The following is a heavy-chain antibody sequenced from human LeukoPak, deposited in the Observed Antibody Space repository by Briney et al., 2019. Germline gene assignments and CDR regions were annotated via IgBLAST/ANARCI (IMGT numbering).Heavy chain of an antibody. Sequence: GGSLRLSCAVSGFTFSDYYMSWIRQAPGKGLEWVSYISSSSTYTNYADSVKGRFTISRDDAKNSLYLQMNSLRAEDTAVYYCARESGHPDYWGQGTLVTVSS. CDR3: ARESGHPDY. CDR1: GFTFSDYY. V-gene: IGHV3-11*06. CDR2: ISSSSTYT. J-gene: IGHJ4*02. D-gene: IGHD3-3*01.